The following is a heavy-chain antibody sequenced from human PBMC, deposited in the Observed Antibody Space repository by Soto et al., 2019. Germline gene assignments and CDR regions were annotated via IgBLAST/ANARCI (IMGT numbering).Heavy chain of an antibody. Sequence: EVQLVESGGGLVQPGGSLRISCAVSGFTFSDHYMDWVRQAPGKGLEWVGHIRNKANSYTTEYAASVRGRCTISRDDSKNSLYLHMNSLITEDTAVYYCATGSGADYPFDIWGQGTMVTVSS. J-gene: IGHJ3*02. CDR1: GFTFSDHY. CDR3: ATGSGADYPFDI. D-gene: IGHD3-3*01. V-gene: IGHV3-72*01. CDR2: IRNKANSYTT.